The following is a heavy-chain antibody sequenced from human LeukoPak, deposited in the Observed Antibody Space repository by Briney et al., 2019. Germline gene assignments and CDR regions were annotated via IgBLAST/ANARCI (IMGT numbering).Heavy chain of an antibody. J-gene: IGHJ3*02. CDR1: GGSISSYY. V-gene: IGHV4-59*01. CDR3: VREVAARAFDI. D-gene: IGHD6-6*01. CDR2: IYYSGGIT. Sequence: SETLSLTCTVSGGSISSYYWSRIRQPPGKGLEWIGYIYYSGGITNYNPSLKSRVTISVDTSKNQFSLKLSSVTAADTAVYYCVREVAARAFDIWGQGTMVTVSS.